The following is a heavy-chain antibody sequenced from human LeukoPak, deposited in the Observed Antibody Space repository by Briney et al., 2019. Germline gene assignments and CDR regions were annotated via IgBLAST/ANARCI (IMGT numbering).Heavy chain of an antibody. CDR2: IYYSGST. J-gene: IGHJ3*02. CDR1: GGSISSYY. D-gene: IGHD4-17*01. V-gene: IGHV4-59*01. Sequence: PSETLSLTCTVSGGSISSYYWSWIRQPPGKGLEWIGYIYYSGSTNYNPSLKSRVTISVDTSKNQFSLKLSSVTAADTAVYYCAMSTVTTDDAFDIWGQGTMVTVSS. CDR3: AMSTVTTDDAFDI.